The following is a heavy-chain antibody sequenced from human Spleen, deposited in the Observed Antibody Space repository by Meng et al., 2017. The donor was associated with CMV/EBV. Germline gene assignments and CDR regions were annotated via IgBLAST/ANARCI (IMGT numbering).Heavy chain of an antibody. V-gene: IGHV1-18*01. D-gene: IGHD6-13*01. CDR2: ISAYNGNT. Sequence: SGYTFTSYGVSWVRQAPGQGLEWMGWISAYNGNTNYAQKIQGRVTLTTDTSTSTSYMELRSLRSDDTAVYYCARDFAAAGGGWFDYWGQGTLVTVSS. CDR1: GYTFTSYG. J-gene: IGHJ5*01. CDR3: ARDFAAAGGGWFDY.